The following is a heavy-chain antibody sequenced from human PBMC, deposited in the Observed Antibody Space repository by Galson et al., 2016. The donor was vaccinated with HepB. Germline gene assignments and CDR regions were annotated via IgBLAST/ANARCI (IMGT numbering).Heavy chain of an antibody. V-gene: IGHV4-4*02. Sequence: ETLSLTCAVSGASISTNNWWSWVRQPPGMGPEWIGEIHHSGRTNYSSYNPSLKSRVTISLDKSKNQLSLRLNSVTAADTAVYYCARVDGLWSGTPSYWYFDLWGRGTLVTVSS. CDR3: ARVDGLWSGTPSYWYFDL. CDR1: GASISTNNW. D-gene: IGHD3-3*01. CDR2: IHHSGRT. J-gene: IGHJ2*01.